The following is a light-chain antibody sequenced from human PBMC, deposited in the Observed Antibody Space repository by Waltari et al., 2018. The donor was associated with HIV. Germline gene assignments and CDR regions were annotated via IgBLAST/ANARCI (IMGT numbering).Light chain of an antibody. V-gene: IGKV4-1*01. J-gene: IGKJ4*01. CDR2: WAA. CDR1: QNIKNY. Sequence: DFVMTQSPDSLAVSLGERAPFTCRSSQNIKNYLAWYQQKPGQPPKLLIYWAATRESGVPDRFSGSGFGTDFSLAISSLQPEDVAIYYCQQYYSTPTVSFGGGTRVEI. CDR3: QQYYSTPTVS.